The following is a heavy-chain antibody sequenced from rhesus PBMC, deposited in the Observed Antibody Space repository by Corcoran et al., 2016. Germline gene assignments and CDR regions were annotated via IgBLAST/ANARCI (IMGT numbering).Heavy chain of an antibody. CDR1: GGSISSNY. V-gene: IGHV4S11*01. Sequence: QVQLQESGPGLVKPLETLSLTCAVSGGSISSNYWSWIRQPPGKGLEWIGYIYVSDKNTNYNPSLKSRVTLSVDTSKNQFSLKLSSVTAADTAVYYCARDYGSSYVYAYWGQGVLVTVSS. J-gene: IGHJ4*01. CDR3: ARDYGSSYVYAY. D-gene: IGHD4-29*01. CDR2: IYVSDKNT.